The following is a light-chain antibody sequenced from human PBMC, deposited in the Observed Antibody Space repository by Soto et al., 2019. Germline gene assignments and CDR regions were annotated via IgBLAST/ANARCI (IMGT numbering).Light chain of an antibody. V-gene: IGKV1-5*03. CDR2: KSS. CDR3: LQYDSYPWT. CDR1: QSLSGW. J-gene: IGKJ1*01. Sequence: DVQMTQSPSTLYASVGDRVTITCRASQSLSGWLAWYQQKSGKAPTVLIYKSSILQSGVPFRFSGSGSGTEFTLTISSLQPDDFANYYCLQYDSYPWTFGQGTKVEIK.